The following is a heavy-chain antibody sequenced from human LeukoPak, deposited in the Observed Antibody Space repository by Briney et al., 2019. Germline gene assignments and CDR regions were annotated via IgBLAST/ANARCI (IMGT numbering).Heavy chain of an antibody. CDR1: GFTFSGSA. D-gene: IGHD6-19*01. CDR3: TRQGSSGWENWFDP. Sequence: GGSLKFSCAASGFTFSGSAMHWVRQASGKGLEWVGRIRSKANSYATAYAASVKGRFTISRDDSKNTAYLQMNSLKTEDTAVYYCTRQGSSGWENWFDPWGQGTLVTVSS. CDR2: IRSKANSYAT. J-gene: IGHJ5*02. V-gene: IGHV3-73*01.